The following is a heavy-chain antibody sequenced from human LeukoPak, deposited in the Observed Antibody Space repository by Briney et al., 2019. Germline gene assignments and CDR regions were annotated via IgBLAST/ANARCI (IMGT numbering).Heavy chain of an antibody. D-gene: IGHD3-10*01. Sequence: GGSLRLSCAASGFMFSSNWMSWVRLAPGKGLEWVAVTSSDLNVKLYADSVKGRFTISRDNSRSTLYLQMNSLRPEDTAIYYCAREGYYGSGSPPSLYFDYWGQGTLVTVSS. CDR1: GFMFSSNW. V-gene: IGHV3-30*03. CDR3: AREGYYGSGSPPSLYFDY. CDR2: TSSDLNVK. J-gene: IGHJ4*02.